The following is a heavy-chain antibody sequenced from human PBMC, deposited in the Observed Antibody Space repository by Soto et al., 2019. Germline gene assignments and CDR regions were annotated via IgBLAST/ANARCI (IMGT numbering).Heavy chain of an antibody. CDR2: INGDGIST. CDR3: ARVSQGTYYRGGNCYSDY. V-gene: IGHV3-74*01. Sequence: EVQLVESGGDLVQPGGSLRLSCAASGFTFSSYWMHWVRQDPEKGLVWVSRINGDGISTSYADSVKGRFTISRDNAKDTLYLPMNSLGAEDPAVYYCARVSQGTYYRGGNCYSDYWGQGTLVTVSS. CDR1: GFTFSSYW. D-gene: IGHD2-15*01. J-gene: IGHJ4*02.